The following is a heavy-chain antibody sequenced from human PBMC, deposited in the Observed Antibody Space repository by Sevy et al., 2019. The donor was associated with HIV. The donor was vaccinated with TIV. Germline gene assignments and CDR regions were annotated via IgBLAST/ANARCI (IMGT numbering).Heavy chain of an antibody. CDR3: ATEGLRYYSGASLYQGDWFDP. CDR2: FDPEDGET. V-gene: IGHV1-24*01. D-gene: IGHD2-15*01. J-gene: IGHJ5*02. Sequence: ASVKVSCKVSEYTLTQLPMHWVRQAPGKGLEWMGHFDPEDGETSYGQKFQGRVTLTEDTSANTAYMQLNSLTSEDTAVYYCATEGLRYYSGASLYQGDWFDPWGQGTLVTVSS. CDR1: EYTLTQLP.